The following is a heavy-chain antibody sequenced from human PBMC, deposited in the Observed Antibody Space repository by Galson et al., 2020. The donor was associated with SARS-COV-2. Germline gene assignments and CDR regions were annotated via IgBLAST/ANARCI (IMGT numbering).Heavy chain of an antibody. CDR3: ARARIQLWSVIDS. V-gene: IGHV4-39*07. D-gene: IGHD1-1*01. CDR2: ITYSGTT. CDR1: GGSISSSRDY. Sequence: SEPLSLTCTVSGGSISSSRDYWGWIRQHPGKGLERIASITYSGTTYYNMSLKSRVTIPVDTSKNQFSLKLSPVTAADPAVYYCARARIQLWSVIDSWGQGTLVTVSS. J-gene: IGHJ4*02.